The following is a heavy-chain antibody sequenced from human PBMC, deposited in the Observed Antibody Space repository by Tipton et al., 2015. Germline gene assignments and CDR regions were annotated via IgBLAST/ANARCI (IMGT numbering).Heavy chain of an antibody. V-gene: IGHV4-39*07. CDR1: GGSISSSSYY. CDR2: LYFSGST. Sequence: TLSLTCTVSGGSISSSSYYWAWIRQPPGKGLEWIGSLYFSGSTYYNPSLKRRVTISLDTSKNQFSLTLNSVTAADTAVYFCARDLEHGMDVWGQGTTVTV. J-gene: IGHJ6*02. CDR3: ARDLEHGMDV.